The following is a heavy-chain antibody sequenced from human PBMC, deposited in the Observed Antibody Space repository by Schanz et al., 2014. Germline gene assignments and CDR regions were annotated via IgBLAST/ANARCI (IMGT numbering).Heavy chain of an antibody. CDR3: ARYLSYRAGRSCYSEGFDY. J-gene: IGHJ4*02. D-gene: IGHD6-13*01. V-gene: IGHV3-21*01. CDR2: FISGGSYI. Sequence: EVQLLESGGGLVKPGGSLRLSCEASGFTFSNYAMNWVRQAPGKGLEWVSGFISGGSYIHYADSVKGRFTISRDNAKNSLYLPLNSLRAELTAVYSGARYLSYRAGRSCYSEGFDYWGQGTPVTVSS. CDR1: GFTFSNYA.